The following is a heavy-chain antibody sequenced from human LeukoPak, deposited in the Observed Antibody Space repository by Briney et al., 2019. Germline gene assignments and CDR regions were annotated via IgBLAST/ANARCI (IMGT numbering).Heavy chain of an antibody. D-gene: IGHD6-13*01. CDR2: IYPSDSDT. CDR3: ARQVGYSSSWYED. J-gene: IGHJ4*02. V-gene: IGHV5-51*01. CDR1: GYSLTSHW. Sequence: GESLQISCKGSGYSLTSHWIGWVRQMPGKGLEWMGIIYPSDSDTRYSPSYQGQVTISADKSINTAYLQWSSLKASDTAMYYCARQVGYSSSWYEDWGQGTLVTVSS.